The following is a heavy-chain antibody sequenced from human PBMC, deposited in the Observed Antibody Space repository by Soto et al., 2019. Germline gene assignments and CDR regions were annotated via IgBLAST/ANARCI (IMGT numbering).Heavy chain of an antibody. D-gene: IGHD1-26*01. J-gene: IGHJ4*02. Sequence: EVQLVESGGGLVQPGRSLRLSCAASGFTFDDYAMHWVRQAPGKGLEWVSGISWNSGSIGYADSVKGRFTISRDNAKNSLYLQMNSLRAEDTALYYCAKDMKYSGYDYWGPGTLVTVSS. CDR3: AKDMKYSGYDY. CDR1: GFTFDDYA. CDR2: ISWNSGSI. V-gene: IGHV3-9*01.